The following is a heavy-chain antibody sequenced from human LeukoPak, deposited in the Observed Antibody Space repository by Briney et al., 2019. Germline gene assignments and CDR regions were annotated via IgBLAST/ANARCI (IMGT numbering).Heavy chain of an antibody. CDR2: IYYSGST. CDR1: GGSISSGGYY. CDR3: ARTHPDGMDV. Sequence: SETLSLTCTVSGGSISSGGYYWSSIRQHPGKGLEWIGYIYYSGSTNYNPSLKSRVTISVDTSKNQFSLKLSSVTAADTAVYYCARTHPDGMDVWGQGTTVTVSS. J-gene: IGHJ6*02. V-gene: IGHV4-61*08.